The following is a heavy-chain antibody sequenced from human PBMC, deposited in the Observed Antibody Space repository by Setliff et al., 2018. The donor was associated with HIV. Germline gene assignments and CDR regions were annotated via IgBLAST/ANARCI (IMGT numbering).Heavy chain of an antibody. CDR2: ISNSSRYY. D-gene: IGHD3-10*01. Sequence: PGGSLRLSCSASGFLFNRYSLNWVRQAPGRGPEWVASISNSSRYYWVKARYGDSVRGRFTISGDNAKNTLYLQMNSLRAEDTAVYYCARDRGYPDSFKIWGQGTMVTVSS. V-gene: IGHV3-21*01. CDR3: ARDRGYPDSFKI. CDR1: GFLFNRYS. J-gene: IGHJ3*02.